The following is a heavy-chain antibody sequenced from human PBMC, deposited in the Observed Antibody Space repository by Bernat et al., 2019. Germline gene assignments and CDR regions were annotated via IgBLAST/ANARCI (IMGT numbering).Heavy chain of an antibody. J-gene: IGHJ4*02. Sequence: QVQLVESGGGVVQPGRSLRLSCAASGFTFSTFGMHWVRQAPGKGLEWVAAISYDGGNQYYGDSVKGRFTVSRDNSKNALYLQMTSLRVEDTAVYYCALPGGGEYCTSNRCSLDYWGQGTRVTVSS. D-gene: IGHD2-2*01. CDR1: GFTFSTFG. CDR3: ALPGGGEYCTSNRCSLDY. CDR2: ISYDGGNQ. V-gene: IGHV3-33*01.